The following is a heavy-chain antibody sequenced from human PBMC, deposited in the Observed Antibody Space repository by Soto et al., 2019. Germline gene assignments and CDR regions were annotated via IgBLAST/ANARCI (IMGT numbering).Heavy chain of an antibody. CDR1: GGSFSGYY. Sequence: QVQLQQWGAGLLKPSETLSLTCAVYGGSFSGYYWSWIRQPPGKGLEWIGEINHSGSTNYNPSLKSRVTISVDTSKNQFSLKLSSVTAADTAVYYCARGRGVVIAIGAAFDIWGQGTMVTVSS. D-gene: IGHD2-21*01. J-gene: IGHJ3*02. V-gene: IGHV4-34*01. CDR2: INHSGST. CDR3: ARGRGVVIAIGAAFDI.